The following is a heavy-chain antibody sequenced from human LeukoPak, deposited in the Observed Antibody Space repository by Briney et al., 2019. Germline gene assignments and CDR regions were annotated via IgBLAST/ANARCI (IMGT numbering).Heavy chain of an antibody. CDR2: IYYSGST. CDR1: GGSISSYY. V-gene: IGHV4-59*01. Sequence: PSETLSLTCTVSGGSISSYYWSWIRQPPGKGLEWIGYIYYSGSTNYNPSLKSRVTISVDTSKNQFSLKLSSVTAADTAVYYCARDVTGNDAFDIWGRGTMVTVSS. CDR3: ARDVTGNDAFDI. D-gene: IGHD1-20*01. J-gene: IGHJ3*02.